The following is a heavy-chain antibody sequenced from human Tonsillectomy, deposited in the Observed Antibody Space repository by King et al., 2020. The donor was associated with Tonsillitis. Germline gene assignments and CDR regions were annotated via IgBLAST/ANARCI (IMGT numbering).Heavy chain of an antibody. CDR2: ISAYNDNT. CDR3: ARGGKRGSSYYMDV. D-gene: IGHD4-23*01. CDR1: GYTFSSYG. Sequence: QLVQSGAEVKKPGASVKVSCKASGYTFSSYGISWVRQAPGQGLEWMGWISAYNDNTIYAQTLLGRGTMTTDTSTSTAYMELRSLRSDDTAVYYCARGGKRGSSYYMDVWGKGTTVTVSS. V-gene: IGHV1-18*01. J-gene: IGHJ6*03.